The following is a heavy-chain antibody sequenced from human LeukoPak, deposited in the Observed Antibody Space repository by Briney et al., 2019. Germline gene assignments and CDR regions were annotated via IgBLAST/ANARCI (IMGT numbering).Heavy chain of an antibody. D-gene: IGHD3-9*01. CDR2: IYYGGST. J-gene: IGHJ4*02. V-gene: IGHV4-30-4*01. CDR3: ASSTLPYYDILTGYPPDY. Sequence: PSETLSLTCTVSGGSISSGDYYWSWICQPPGKGLEWIGYIYYGGSTYYNPSLKSRVTISVDTSKNQFSLKLSSVTAADTAVYYCASSTLPYYDILTGYPPDYWGQGTLVTVSS. CDR1: GGSISSGDYY.